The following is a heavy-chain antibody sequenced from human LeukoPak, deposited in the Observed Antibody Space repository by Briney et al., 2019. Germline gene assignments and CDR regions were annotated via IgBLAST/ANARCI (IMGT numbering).Heavy chain of an antibody. J-gene: IGHJ6*03. CDR2: ITTSSTYT. Sequence: GGSLRLSCAASGFSFSSYNIDWVRQTPGEGLEWISSITTSSTYTFYADSVKGRFTISRDNARNSLYLQMNSLTAEDTAVYYCARDPYSGAYGNTYYYYMDVWGKGTTVTISS. D-gene: IGHD1-26*01. CDR3: ARDPYSGAYGNTYYYYMDV. V-gene: IGHV3-21*01. CDR1: GFSFSSYN.